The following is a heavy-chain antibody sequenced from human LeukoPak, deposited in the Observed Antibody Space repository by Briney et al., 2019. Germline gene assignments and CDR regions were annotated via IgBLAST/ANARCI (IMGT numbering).Heavy chain of an antibody. CDR1: GFTFSSYG. J-gene: IGHJ4*02. Sequence: GGSLRLSCAASGFTFSSYGMSWVRQAPGKGLEWVPAISGSGGSTYYADSVKGRFTISRDNSKNTLYLQMNSLRAEDTAVYYCAKGPYYYGSGSQTFDYWGQGTLVTVSS. D-gene: IGHD3-10*01. V-gene: IGHV3-23*01. CDR3: AKGPYYYGSGSQTFDY. CDR2: ISGSGGST.